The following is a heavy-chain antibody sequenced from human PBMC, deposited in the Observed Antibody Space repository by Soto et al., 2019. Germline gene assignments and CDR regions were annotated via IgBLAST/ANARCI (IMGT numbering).Heavy chain of an antibody. Sequence: ASVKVSCKASGGTFSSYAISWVRQAPGQGLEWMGGIIPIVGTANYAQKFQGRVTITADKSTSTAYMELSSLRSEDTAVYYCASDSSGYYPYYFDSWGQGTLVTVSS. D-gene: IGHD3-22*01. CDR2: IIPIVGTA. J-gene: IGHJ4*02. CDR1: GGTFSSYA. V-gene: IGHV1-69*06. CDR3: ASDSSGYYPYYFDS.